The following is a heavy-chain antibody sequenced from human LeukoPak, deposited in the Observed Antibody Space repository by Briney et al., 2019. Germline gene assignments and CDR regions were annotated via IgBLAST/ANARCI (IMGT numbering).Heavy chain of an antibody. CDR1: GGSFSGYY. D-gene: IGHD6-19*01. CDR3: ARVGRSSSGWLPDY. Sequence: PSETLSLTCAVYGGSFSGYYWSWIRQPPGKGLEWIGEINHSGSTNYNPSLKSRVTISVDTSKNQFSLKLSSVTAADTAVYYCARVGRSSSGWLPDYWGQGTLVTVSS. J-gene: IGHJ4*02. V-gene: IGHV4-34*01. CDR2: INHSGST.